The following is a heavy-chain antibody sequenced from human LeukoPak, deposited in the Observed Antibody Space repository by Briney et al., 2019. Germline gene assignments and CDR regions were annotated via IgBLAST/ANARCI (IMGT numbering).Heavy chain of an antibody. CDR3: AKDGVVAALGDNWFDP. J-gene: IGHJ5*02. Sequence: GGSLRLSCAASGFTFDDYAMHWVRQAPGKGLEWVSLISWNGASTYYADSVKGRFTISRDNSKNSLYLQMNSLRAEDTAFYYCAKDGVVAALGDNWFDPWGQGTLVTVSS. V-gene: IGHV3-43D*03. CDR1: GFTFDDYA. D-gene: IGHD2-15*01. CDR2: ISWNGAST.